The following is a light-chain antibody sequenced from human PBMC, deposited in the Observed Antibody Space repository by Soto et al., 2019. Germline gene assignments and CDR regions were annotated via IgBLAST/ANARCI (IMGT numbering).Light chain of an antibody. CDR2: KVS. CDR1: QSLVHSDGNTY. Sequence: IVMTQTPLSSLVTLGQAASISCKSSQSLVHSDGNTYLSWFQQRPGQPPRLLIYKVSDRFSGGPERFSGSGAGTDFTLTISRVEAEDVGVYYCMQAKQSLWTFGQGTKVEIK. CDR3: MQAKQSLWT. V-gene: IGKV2-24*01. J-gene: IGKJ1*01.